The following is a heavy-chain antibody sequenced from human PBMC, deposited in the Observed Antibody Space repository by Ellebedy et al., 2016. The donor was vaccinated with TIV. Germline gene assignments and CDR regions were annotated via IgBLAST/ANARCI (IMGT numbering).Heavy chain of an antibody. CDR1: GHTFTTYG. CDR3: ARDRDSSSWYFGGYYYYGMDV. J-gene: IGHJ6*02. Sequence: AASVKVSCKASGHTFTTYGIIWVRQAPGQGLEWMGRIIPILGIANYAQKFQGRVTITADKSTSTAYMELSSLRSEDTAVYYCARDRDSSSWYFGGYYYYGMDVWGQGTTVTVSS. CDR2: IIPILGIA. D-gene: IGHD6-13*01. V-gene: IGHV1-69*04.